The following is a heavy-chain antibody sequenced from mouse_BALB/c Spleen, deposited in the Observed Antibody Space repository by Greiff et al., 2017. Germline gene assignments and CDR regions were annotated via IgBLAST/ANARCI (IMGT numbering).Heavy chain of an antibody. D-gene: IGHD2-2*01. CDR3: ARGGGYDENYYAMDY. CDR2: IWAGGST. CDR1: GFSLTSYG. V-gene: IGHV2-9*02. J-gene: IGHJ4*01. Sequence: VKLQESGPGLVAPSQSLSITCTVSGFSLTSYGVHWVRQPPGKGLEWLGVIWAGGSTNYNSALMSRLSISKDNSKSQVFLKMNSLQTDDKAMYYCARGGGYDENYYAMDYWGQGTSVTVSS.